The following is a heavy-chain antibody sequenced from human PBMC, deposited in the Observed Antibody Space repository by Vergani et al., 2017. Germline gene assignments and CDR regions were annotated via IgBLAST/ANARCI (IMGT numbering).Heavy chain of an antibody. J-gene: IGHJ5*02. CDR2: INPNSGGT. Sequence: QVQLVQSGAEVKKPGASVKVSCKASGYTFTGYYMHWVRQAPGQGLEWMGWINPNSGGTNYAQKFQGRVTMTRDTSISTAYMELRSLRSDDTAVYYCARDASSSWYSNWFDPWGQGTLVTVSS. CDR3: ARDASSSWYSNWFDP. D-gene: IGHD6-13*01. V-gene: IGHV1-2*02. CDR1: GYTFTGYY.